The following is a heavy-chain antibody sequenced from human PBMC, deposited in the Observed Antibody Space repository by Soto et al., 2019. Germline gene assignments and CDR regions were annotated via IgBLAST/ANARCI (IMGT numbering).Heavy chain of an antibody. CDR1: GFSFSGYV. J-gene: IGHJ5*02. Sequence: EVQLLESGGGVVQPGGSLRLSCAASGFSFSGYVISWVRQAPGKGMEWVSVIGFSGGSRFYADSAKGRFTVSRDISKNTVYLQMNSLRAEDTAVYYCAKSQDEMATNSMVDLWGQGTLVTVSS. D-gene: IGHD5-12*01. V-gene: IGHV3-23*01. CDR3: AKSQDEMATNSMVDL. CDR2: IGFSGGSR.